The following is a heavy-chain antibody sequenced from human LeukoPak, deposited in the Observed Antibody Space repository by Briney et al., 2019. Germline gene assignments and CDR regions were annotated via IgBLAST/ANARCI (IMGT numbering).Heavy chain of an antibody. Sequence: GGSLRLSCAASGFTFSNAWMSWARQAPGKGLEWVGRIKSKTDGGTTDYAAPVKGRFTISRDDSKNTLYLQMNSLKTEDTAVYYCTTGRGIQLWTRNPFDPWGQGTLVTVSS. V-gene: IGHV3-15*01. CDR3: TTGRGIQLWTRNPFDP. D-gene: IGHD5-18*01. CDR2: IKSKTDGGTT. J-gene: IGHJ5*02. CDR1: GFTFSNAW.